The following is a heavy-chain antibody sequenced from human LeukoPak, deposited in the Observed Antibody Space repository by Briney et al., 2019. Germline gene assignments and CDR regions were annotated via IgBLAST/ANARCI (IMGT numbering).Heavy chain of an antibody. CDR1: GFTFSSYG. V-gene: IGHV3-30*18. Sequence: GRSLRLSCAASGFTFSSYGMHWVRQAPGKGLEWVAVISYDGSNKYSADSVKGRFTISRDNPKNTLYLQMNSLRAEDTAVYYCAKDRDYGASGYYFDYWGQGTLVTVSS. J-gene: IGHJ4*02. CDR2: ISYDGSNK. CDR3: AKDRDYGASGYYFDY. D-gene: IGHD4-17*01.